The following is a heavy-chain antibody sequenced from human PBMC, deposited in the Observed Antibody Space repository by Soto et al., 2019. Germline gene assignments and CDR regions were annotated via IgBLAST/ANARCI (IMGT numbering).Heavy chain of an antibody. CDR3: ARGSLDQFNFQPNSYYYYYMDV. Sequence: ASVKVSCKASGYTFTGYYMHWVRQAPGQGLEWMGWINPNSGGTNYAQKFQGWVTMTGDTSISTAYMELSRLRSDDTAVYYCARGSLDQFNFQPNSYYYYYMDVWGKGTTVTVSS. CDR1: GYTFTGYY. CDR2: INPNSGGT. V-gene: IGHV1-2*04. D-gene: IGHD1-20*01. J-gene: IGHJ6*03.